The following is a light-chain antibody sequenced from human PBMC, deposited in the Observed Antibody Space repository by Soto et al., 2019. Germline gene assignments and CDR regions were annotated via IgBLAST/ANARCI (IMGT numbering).Light chain of an antibody. Sequence: QSALTQPPSASGSPGQSVTISCTGTSSDIGGYDYVSWYQQHPGKTPKFMIYEVSKRPSGVPDRFSGSKSGNTASLTVSGLQAEDEADYYCVSSAGSNLWMFGGGTKLTVL. J-gene: IGLJ3*02. CDR2: EVS. CDR3: VSSAGSNLWM. V-gene: IGLV2-8*01. CDR1: SSDIGGYDY.